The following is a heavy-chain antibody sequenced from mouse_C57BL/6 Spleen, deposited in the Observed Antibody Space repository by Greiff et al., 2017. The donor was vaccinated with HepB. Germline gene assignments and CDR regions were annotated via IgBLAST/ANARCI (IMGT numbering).Heavy chain of an antibody. CDR3: ARSDYDYDGYYFDY. V-gene: IGHV1-81*01. CDR1: GYTFTSYG. CDR2: IYPRSGNT. J-gene: IGHJ2*01. D-gene: IGHD2-4*01. Sequence: QVQLQQSGAELARPGASVKLSCKASGYTFTSYGISWVKQRTGQGLEWIGEIYPRSGNTYYNEKFKGKATLTADKSSSTAYMELRSLTSEDSAVYFCARSDYDYDGYYFDYWGQGTTLTVSS.